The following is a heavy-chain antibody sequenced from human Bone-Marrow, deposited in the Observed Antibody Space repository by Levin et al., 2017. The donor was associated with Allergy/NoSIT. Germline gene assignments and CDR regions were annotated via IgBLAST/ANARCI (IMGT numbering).Heavy chain of an antibody. J-gene: IGHJ6*03. V-gene: IGHV3-23*01. CDR3: AKDGGELGYCSGGSCPPAYMDG. CDR2: ISGSGGST. CDR1: GFTFSSYA. D-gene: IGHD2-15*01. Sequence: SCAASGFTFSSYAMSWVRQAPGKGLEWVSAISGSGGSTYHADSVKGRFTISRDNSKNTLYLQMNSLRAEDTAVYYCAKDGGELGYCSGGSCPPAYMDGWGKGTTVTVSS.